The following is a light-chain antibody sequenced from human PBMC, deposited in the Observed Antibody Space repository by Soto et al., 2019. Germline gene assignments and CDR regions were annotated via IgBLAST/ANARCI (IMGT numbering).Light chain of an antibody. Sequence: AILMTQSPSSFSASPGDRVTITCRASQGISSYLAWYQQKPGKAPKLLIYAASTLQSGVPSRFSGSGSGTDFTLTISCLQSEDFATYYCQQANSFPWTFGQGTKV. V-gene: IGKV1-8*01. CDR3: QQANSFPWT. CDR2: AAS. J-gene: IGKJ1*01. CDR1: QGISSY.